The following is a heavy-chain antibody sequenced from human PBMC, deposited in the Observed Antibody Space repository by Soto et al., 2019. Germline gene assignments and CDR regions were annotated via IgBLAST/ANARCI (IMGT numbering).Heavy chain of an antibody. CDR2: ISYDGGNK. D-gene: IGHD6-6*01. J-gene: IGHJ5*02. Sequence: PRLSCAASGFTFSTYAMHWVRQAPGKGLEWVAVISYDGGNKYYVDSVKGRFTISRDNSKNTLHLQMNSLRAEDTAVYYCARDRTSSSNWFDPWGQGTLVTVSS. CDR3: ARDRTSSSNWFDP. CDR1: GFTFSTYA. V-gene: IGHV3-30*03.